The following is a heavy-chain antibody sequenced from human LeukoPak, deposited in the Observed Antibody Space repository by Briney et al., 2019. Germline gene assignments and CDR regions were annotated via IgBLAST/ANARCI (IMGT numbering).Heavy chain of an antibody. J-gene: IGHJ4*02. D-gene: IGHD3-10*01. V-gene: IGHV4-59*01. CDR3: ARQIRSVVDY. CDR1: GGSISSYY. Sequence: SETLSLTCTVSGGSISSYYWSWIRQPPGKGLEWIGYIYYSGSTNYTPSLKSRVTISVDTSKNQFSLKLSSVTAADTAVYYCARQIRSVVDYWGQGTLVTVSS. CDR2: IYYSGST.